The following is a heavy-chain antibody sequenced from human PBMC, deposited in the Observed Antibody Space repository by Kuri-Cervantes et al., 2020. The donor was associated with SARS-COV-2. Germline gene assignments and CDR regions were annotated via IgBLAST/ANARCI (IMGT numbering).Heavy chain of an antibody. CDR3: ARGRHTNTGRPGYFDS. D-gene: IGHD2-8*01. V-gene: IGHV4-34*01. CDR1: GEPFSGHY. Sequence: SETLSLTCAVYGEPFSGHYWSWIRQPPGKGLEWIGEINHVGSTKYNPSLKSRVIVSVDTSKNQFSLNPTSVTAADTAVYYCARGRHTNTGRPGYFDSWGQGTQVTVSS. J-gene: IGHJ4*02. CDR2: INHVGST.